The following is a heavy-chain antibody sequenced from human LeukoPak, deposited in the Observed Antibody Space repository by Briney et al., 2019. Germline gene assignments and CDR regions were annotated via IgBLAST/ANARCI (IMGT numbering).Heavy chain of an antibody. Sequence: KPWETLSLTCTVSGGSISSHYWSWFRQTPGERPEWIAFIYYSGTTNYNPSLKGRVTISIDSSKNQFSLKLSSVTAADTAIYYCARGTGFYDSSGHYYWGYFDSWGQRTLVPISS. CDR3: ARGTGFYDSSGHYYWGYFDS. CDR1: GGSISSHY. J-gene: IGHJ4*02. CDR2: IYYSGTT. V-gene: IGHV4-59*11. D-gene: IGHD3-22*01.